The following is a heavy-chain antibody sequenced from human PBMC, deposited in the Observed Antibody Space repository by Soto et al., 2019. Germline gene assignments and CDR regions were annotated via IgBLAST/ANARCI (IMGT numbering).Heavy chain of an antibody. CDR3: ARINFYDILTGYYNWFDP. D-gene: IGHD3-9*01. CDR1: GGSISSSSYY. V-gene: IGHV4-39*01. CDR2: IYYSGST. J-gene: IGHJ5*02. Sequence: SETLSLTCTVSGGSISSSSYYWGWIRQPPGKGLEWIGSIYYSGSTYYNPSLKSRVTISVDTSKNQFSLKLSSVTAADTAVYYCARINFYDILTGYYNWFDPWGQGTLVTVSS.